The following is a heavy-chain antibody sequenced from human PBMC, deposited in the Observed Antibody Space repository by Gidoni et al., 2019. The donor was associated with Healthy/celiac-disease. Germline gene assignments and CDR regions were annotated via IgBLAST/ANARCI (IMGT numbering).Heavy chain of an antibody. Sequence: QVQLQQWGAGLLKPSETLSLTCAVYGGSFSGYYWSWIRQPPGKGLEWIGEINHSGSTNYNPSLKSRVTISVDTSKNQFSLKLSSVTAADTAVYYCARGLWIGELFPGYWGQGTLVTVSS. CDR2: INHSGST. J-gene: IGHJ4*02. CDR3: ARGLWIGELFPGY. V-gene: IGHV4-34*01. D-gene: IGHD3-10*01. CDR1: GGSFSGYY.